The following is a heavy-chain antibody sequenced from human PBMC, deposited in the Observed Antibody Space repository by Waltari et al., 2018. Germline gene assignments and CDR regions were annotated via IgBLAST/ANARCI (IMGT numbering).Heavy chain of an antibody. D-gene: IGHD6-19*01. CDR2: IYPLASDT. J-gene: IGHJ4*02. CDR3: ARRSFSSGSALFDY. Sequence: EVQLLQSGAEAKKPGESLKISCQGSGYRFNDYWIGWVRQMPGKGLEYMGVIYPLASDTRYSPSFQGHGTISADKSANAAYLQWKSLKASDTAIYYCARRSFSSGSALFDYWGQGTLVSVSS. CDR1: GYRFNDYW. V-gene: IGHV5-51*01.